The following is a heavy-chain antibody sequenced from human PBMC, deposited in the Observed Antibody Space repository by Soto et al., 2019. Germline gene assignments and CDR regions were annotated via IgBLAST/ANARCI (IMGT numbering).Heavy chain of an antibody. D-gene: IGHD3-10*01. CDR1: GGSISSSSYY. Sequence: SETLSLTCTVSGGSISSSSYYWGWIRQPPGKGLEWIGEINHSGSTNYNPSLKSRVTISVDTSKNQFSLKLSSVTAADTAVYYCAREEYYGSGSYYPIDYWGQGTLVTVSS. CDR3: AREEYYGSGSYYPIDY. CDR2: INHSGST. V-gene: IGHV4-39*07. J-gene: IGHJ4*02.